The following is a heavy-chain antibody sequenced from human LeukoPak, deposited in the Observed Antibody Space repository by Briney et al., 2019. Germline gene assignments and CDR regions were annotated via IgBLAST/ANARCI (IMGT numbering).Heavy chain of an antibody. V-gene: IGHV3-33*08. CDR3: AREPWTTVTTWDYYYGMDV. J-gene: IGHJ6*02. CDR2: IWYDGSNK. Sequence: PGGSLRLSCAASGFTFSSYSMNWVRQAPGKGLEWVAVIWYDGSNKYYADSVKGRFTISRDNSKNTLYLQMNSLRAEDTAVYYCAREPWTTVTTWDYYYGMDVWGQGTTVTVSS. CDR1: GFTFSSYS. D-gene: IGHD4-17*01.